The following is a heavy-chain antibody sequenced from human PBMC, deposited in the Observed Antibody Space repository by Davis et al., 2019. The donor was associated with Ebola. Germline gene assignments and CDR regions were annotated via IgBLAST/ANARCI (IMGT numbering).Heavy chain of an antibody. Sequence: AASVKVSCKASGYTFTSYDINWVRQATGQGLEWMGWINPNSGGTNYAQKFQGRVTMTRDTSISTAYMELSRLRSDDTAVYYCARDSVPCSGGSCNGGFDPWGQGTLVTVSS. CDR3: ARDSVPCSGGSCNGGFDP. V-gene: IGHV1-2*02. CDR1: GYTFTSYD. CDR2: INPNSGGT. D-gene: IGHD2-15*01. J-gene: IGHJ5*02.